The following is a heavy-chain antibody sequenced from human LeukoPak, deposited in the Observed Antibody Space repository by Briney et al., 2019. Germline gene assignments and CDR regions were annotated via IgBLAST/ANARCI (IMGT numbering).Heavy chain of an antibody. V-gene: IGHV4-59*12. Sequence: SETLSLTCTVSGASINNYYWSWIRQPPGKGLEWIGYIYYSGSTNYNPSLKSRVIISVDTSKNQFSLKLSSVTAADTAVYYCSRDSYTVVTPGSWLDPWGPGALVTVSS. J-gene: IGHJ5*02. D-gene: IGHD4-23*01. CDR1: GASINNYY. CDR2: IYYSGST. CDR3: SRDSYTVVTPGSWLDP.